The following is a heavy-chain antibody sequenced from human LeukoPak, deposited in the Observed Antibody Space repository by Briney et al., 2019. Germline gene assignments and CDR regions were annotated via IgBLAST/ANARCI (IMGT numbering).Heavy chain of an antibody. V-gene: IGHV3-20*04. J-gene: IGHJ5*02. D-gene: IGHD3-9*01. CDR1: GFTFDDYG. CDR2: INWNGGST. CDR3: ARDGYDILTGYYKVWFDP. Sequence: GGSLRLSCAASGFTFDDYGMSWVRQAPGKGLEWVSGINWNGGSTGYADSVKGRFTISRDNAKNSLYLQMNSLRAEDTAVYYCARDGYDILTGYYKVWFDPWGQGTLVTVSS.